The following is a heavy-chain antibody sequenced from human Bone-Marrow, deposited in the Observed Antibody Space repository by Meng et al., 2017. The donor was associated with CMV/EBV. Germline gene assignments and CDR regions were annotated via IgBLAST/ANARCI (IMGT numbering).Heavy chain of an antibody. D-gene: IGHD1-20*01. CDR3: ARDWYNWNAGLFDY. V-gene: IGHV3-23*01. CDR1: GFTFSSYA. CDR2: ISGSGGST. J-gene: IGHJ4*02. Sequence: GESLKISCAASGFTFSSYAMSWVRQAPGKGLEWVSAISGSGGSTYYADSVKGRFTISRDNSKNTLYLQMNSLRAEDTAVYYCARDWYNWNAGLFDYWGQGTLVTVSS.